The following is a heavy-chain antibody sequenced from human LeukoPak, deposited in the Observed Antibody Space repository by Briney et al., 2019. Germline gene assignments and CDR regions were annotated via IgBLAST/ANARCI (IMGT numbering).Heavy chain of an antibody. J-gene: IGHJ6*02. CDR3: ARTYYYGMDA. Sequence: GGSLRLSCAASGFTFSSYGMHWVRQAPGKGLEWVAVISYDGSNKYYADSVKGRFTISRDNSKNTLYLQMNSLRAEDTAVYYCARTYYYGMDAWGQGTTVTVSS. CDR2: ISYDGSNK. V-gene: IGHV3-30*03. CDR1: GFTFSSYG.